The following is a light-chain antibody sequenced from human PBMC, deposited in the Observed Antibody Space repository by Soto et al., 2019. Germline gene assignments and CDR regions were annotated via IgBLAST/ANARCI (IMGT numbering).Light chain of an antibody. V-gene: IGLV8-61*01. CDR1: SGSVSTSYY. Sequence: QTVVTQEASFSVSPGGTVTLTCGLSSGSVSTSYYPSWYQQTPGQAPRTLIYSTNTRSSGVPDRFSGSILGNKAALTITGAQADDESDYYCVLYMGSGIWVFGGGTKLTV. J-gene: IGLJ3*02. CDR2: STN. CDR3: VLYMGSGIWV.